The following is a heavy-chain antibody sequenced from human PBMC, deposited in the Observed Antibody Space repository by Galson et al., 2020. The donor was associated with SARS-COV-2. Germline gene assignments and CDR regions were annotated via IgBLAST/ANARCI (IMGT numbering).Heavy chain of an antibody. CDR1: GFTFSSFT. CDR3: AKEAPSNVVGRNHFDY. D-gene: IGHD1-1*01. CDR2: ISYDETYR. Sequence: GGSLRLSCAASGFTFSSFTMYWVRQAPGKGLEWVAVISYDETYRNYADSLKGRFTISRDNSKNTLYLQINSLTSEDTAVYYCAKEAPSNVVGRNHFDYWGQGTLVTVSS. J-gene: IGHJ4*02. V-gene: IGHV3-30*18.